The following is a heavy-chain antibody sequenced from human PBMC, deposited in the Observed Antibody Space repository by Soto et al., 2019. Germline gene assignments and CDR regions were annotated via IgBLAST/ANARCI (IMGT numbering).Heavy chain of an antibody. CDR3: ARDPGCSGWYQRGHFYY. V-gene: IGHV3-66*01. D-gene: IGHD6-19*01. J-gene: IGHJ4*02. Sequence: GGYLSLGSAASAVIVGSNYMGWVRQAPGKGVWQVSVIYSGGSTYYADRVKGRFTIYRDHSKNTLYLQMNSLRAEDTAVYYCARDPGCSGWYQRGHFYYWCQGTLVTVSS. CDR1: AVIVGSNY. CDR2: IYSGGST.